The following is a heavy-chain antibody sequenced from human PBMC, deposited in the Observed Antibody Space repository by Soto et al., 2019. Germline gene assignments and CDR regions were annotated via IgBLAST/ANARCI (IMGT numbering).Heavy chain of an antibody. CDR1: GGTFSSYT. V-gene: IGHV1-69*02. J-gene: IGHJ6*02. Sequence: QVQLVQSGAEVKKPGSSVKVSCKASGGTFSSYTISWVRQAPGQGLEWMGRIIPILGIANYAQKFQGRVTITADKSTSTAYMELSSLRSEDTAVYYCAIGGEDTAMATGYYYGMDVWGQGTTVTVSS. CDR3: AIGGEDTAMATGYYYGMDV. CDR2: IIPILGIA. D-gene: IGHD5-18*01.